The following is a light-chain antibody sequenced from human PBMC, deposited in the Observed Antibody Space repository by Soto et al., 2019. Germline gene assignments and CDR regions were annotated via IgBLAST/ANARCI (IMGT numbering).Light chain of an antibody. CDR3: QTWAGTGFSVV. CDR2: LNSDGSH. J-gene: IGLJ2*01. V-gene: IGLV4-69*01. CDR1: SGHSSYA. Sequence: QLVLTQSPSASASLGASVKFTCTLSSGHSSYAIAWHQQQPEKGPRFLMKLNSDGSHNKGDGIPDRFSGSSSGAERYLTISSLQSEDEADYYWQTWAGTGFSVVFGGGTKLTVL.